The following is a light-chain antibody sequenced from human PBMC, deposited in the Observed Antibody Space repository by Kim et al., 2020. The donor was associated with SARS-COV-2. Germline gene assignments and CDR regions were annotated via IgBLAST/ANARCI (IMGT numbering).Light chain of an antibody. J-gene: IGKJ1*01. V-gene: IGKV1-5*01. Sequence: DIQMTQSPSTLSASVGDRVTITCRASQSIGSWLAWYQQEPGKAPKLLIYDASSLKSGVPSRFSGSGSETEFTLTISSLQPDDFATYYCQQYISYSPTFGQGTKVEIK. CDR3: QQYISYSPT. CDR2: DAS. CDR1: QSIGSW.